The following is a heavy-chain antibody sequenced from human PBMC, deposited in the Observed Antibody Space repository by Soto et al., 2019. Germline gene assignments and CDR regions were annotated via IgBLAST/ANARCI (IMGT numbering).Heavy chain of an antibody. J-gene: IGHJ6*02. V-gene: IGHV2-5*02. D-gene: IGHD3-10*01. CDR2: IYWDDDE. Sequence: ITLKESGPTLVKPTQTLTLTCTFSGFSLNTGGVGVGWVRQPRGKAMEWLALIYWDDDERYRPSLRGRLNITKDTINNQVVVTMTNTDPEDTATYYCVRNWRYYGGDYYYGMDAWGQGTTVTVSS. CDR3: VRNWRYYGGDYYYGMDA. CDR1: GFSLNTGGVG.